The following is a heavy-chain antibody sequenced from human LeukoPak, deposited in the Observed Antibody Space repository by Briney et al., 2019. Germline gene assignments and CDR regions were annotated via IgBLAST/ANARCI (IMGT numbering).Heavy chain of an antibody. CDR2: ISDSGDST. V-gene: IGHV3-23*01. D-gene: IGHD1-1*01. CDR3: AKRGVERVGDYHYYYYLDV. Sequence: GGSLRLSCAASGFSFSSYEIHWVRQAPGKGLQWVSSISDSGDSTYYADSVKGRFTISRDTSKNTLFLQMNSLRAEDTALYYCAKRGVERVGDYHYYYYLDVWGKGTTVTVSS. J-gene: IGHJ6*03. CDR1: GFSFSSYE.